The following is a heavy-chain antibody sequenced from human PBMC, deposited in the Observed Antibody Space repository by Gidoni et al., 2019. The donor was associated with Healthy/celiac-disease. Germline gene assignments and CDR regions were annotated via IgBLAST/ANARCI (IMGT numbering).Heavy chain of an antibody. V-gene: IGHV4-31*03. CDR1: GCSISSGGYY. CDR3: ATLKVDTAMVANWFDP. J-gene: IGHJ5*02. CDR2: IYYSGST. D-gene: IGHD5-18*01. Sequence: QVQLQESGPGLVKPSQTLSLTCTVSGCSISSGGYYWSWIRQHPGKGLAWIGYIYYSGSTYYNPSLKRRVTISVDTSKNQFSLKLSSVTAADTAVYYCATLKVDTAMVANWFDPWGQGTLVTVSS.